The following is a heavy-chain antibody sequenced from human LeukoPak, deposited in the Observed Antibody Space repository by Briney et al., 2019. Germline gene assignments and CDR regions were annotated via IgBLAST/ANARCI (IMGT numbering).Heavy chain of an antibody. Sequence: GESLRLSCAASGFTFSDYYMSWIRQAPGKGLEWVSYISSSGSTIYYADSVKGRFTISRDNAKNSLYLQMNSLRAEDTAVYYCARRAAYCGGDCYSDDYYYFYMDVWGKGTTVTVSS. CDR1: GFTFSDYY. CDR3: ARRAAYCGGDCYSDDYYYFYMDV. V-gene: IGHV3-11*04. J-gene: IGHJ6*03. D-gene: IGHD2-21*02. CDR2: ISSSGSTI.